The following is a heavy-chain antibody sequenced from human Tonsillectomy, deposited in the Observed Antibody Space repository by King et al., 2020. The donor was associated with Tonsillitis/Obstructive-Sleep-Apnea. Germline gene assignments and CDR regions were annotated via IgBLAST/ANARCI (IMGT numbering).Heavy chain of an antibody. CDR1: GYRFANYW. J-gene: IGHJ4*02. V-gene: IGHV5-51*01. D-gene: IGHD3/OR15-3a*01. CDR2: IRPRDSDS. Sequence: VQLVQSGAEMKKAGESLKLSCKGSGYRFANYWIVWVRQKPGKGLEWMGVIRPRDSDSKYRPSFQGQVTVSADKSISTAYLQWSSLKVSDSATYYCARLSNVDFWALTFDYWGQGTQVTVSS. CDR3: ARLSNVDFWALTFDY.